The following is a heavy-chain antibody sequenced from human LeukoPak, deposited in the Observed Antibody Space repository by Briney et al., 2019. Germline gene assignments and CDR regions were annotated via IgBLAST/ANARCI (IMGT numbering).Heavy chain of an antibody. CDR1: GFALSDYL. Sequence: GGSLRLSCVGSGFALSDYLMHWVRQAPGKGLVWVSRINSDGTMITHADSVKGRFTISRDNAKNMLYLQMNNVRVDDTAIYYCVRGLGDYWGRGTLVTVSS. CDR2: INSDGTMI. V-gene: IGHV3-74*01. J-gene: IGHJ4*02. CDR3: VRGLGDY.